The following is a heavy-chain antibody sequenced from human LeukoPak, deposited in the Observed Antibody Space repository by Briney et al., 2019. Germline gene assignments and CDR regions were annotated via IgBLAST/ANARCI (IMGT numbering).Heavy chain of an antibody. CDR2: IYYTGST. CDR3: ARHDPVGHFLRGMDV. D-gene: IGHD2/OR15-2a*01. CDR1: VGSVKGYD. J-gene: IGHJ6*02. Sequence: KSAEPLSLPCADCVGSVKGYDWGWLRHPTGKGLEWIGYIYYTGSTIYNPSLRSRVTISVDTSKNQFSLNLSSVTAADTAVYYCARHDPVGHFLRGMDVWGQGTTVTVSS. V-gene: IGHV4-59*08.